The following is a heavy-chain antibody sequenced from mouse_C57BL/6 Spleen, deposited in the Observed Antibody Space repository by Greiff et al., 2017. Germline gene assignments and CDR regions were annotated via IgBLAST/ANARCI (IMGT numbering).Heavy chain of an antibody. CDR2: ISSGGDYI. CDR1: GFTFSSYA. D-gene: IGHD2-4*01. Sequence: DVMLVESGEGLVKPGGSLKLSCAASGFTFSSYAMSWVRQTPEKRLEWVAYISSGGDYIYYADTVKGRFTISRDNARNTLYLQMSSLKSEDTAMYYCTRDKGNYGRYARDYWGQGTSVTVSS. J-gene: IGHJ4*01. CDR3: TRDKGNYGRYARDY. V-gene: IGHV5-9-1*02.